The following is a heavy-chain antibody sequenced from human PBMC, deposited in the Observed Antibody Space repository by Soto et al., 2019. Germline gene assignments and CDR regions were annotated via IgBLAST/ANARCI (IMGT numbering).Heavy chain of an antibody. J-gene: IGHJ4*02. D-gene: IGHD3-10*01. V-gene: IGHV3-7*05. Sequence: EVQLVESGGGLVQPGGSLRLSCAASGFTFSNYWMSWVRQAPGKGLEWVANIKQDGSERNYVDSVKGRLTISRDNAKNSLYLQLNSQSAEDTAVYYCASAGSENDYWGQGSLVTVSS. CDR3: ASAGSENDY. CDR2: IKQDGSER. CDR1: GFTFSNYW.